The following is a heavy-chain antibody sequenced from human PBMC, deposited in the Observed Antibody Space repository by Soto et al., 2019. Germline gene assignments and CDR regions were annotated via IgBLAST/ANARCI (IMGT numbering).Heavy chain of an antibody. CDR3: AREGGESSDGLYYFDS. CDR1: GGSTSSDNY. J-gene: IGHJ4*02. V-gene: IGHV4-30-4*01. CDR2: IYYSGNT. D-gene: IGHD3-16*01. Sequence: PSETLSLTCTVSGGSTSSDNYWSWIRQPPGKGLEWIGHIYYSGNTDYSPSLKSRLAISIDTSKNQFSLKLSSETAADTAVYFCAREGGESSDGLYYFDSWGQGSLVTVSS.